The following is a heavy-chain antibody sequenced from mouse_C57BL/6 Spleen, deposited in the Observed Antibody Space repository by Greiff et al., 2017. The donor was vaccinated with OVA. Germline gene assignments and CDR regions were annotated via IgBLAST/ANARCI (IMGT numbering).Heavy chain of an antibody. D-gene: IGHD2-4*01. CDR2: IYPRSGNT. V-gene: IGHV1-81*01. Sequence: QVQLQQSGAELARPGASVKLSCKASGYTFTRYGISWVKQRTGQGLEWIGEIYPRSGNTYYNEKFKGKATLTADKSSSTAYMELRSLTSEDSAVYFCARGLNYDYDLAWFAYWGQGTLVTVSA. J-gene: IGHJ3*01. CDR1: GYTFTRYG. CDR3: ARGLNYDYDLAWFAY.